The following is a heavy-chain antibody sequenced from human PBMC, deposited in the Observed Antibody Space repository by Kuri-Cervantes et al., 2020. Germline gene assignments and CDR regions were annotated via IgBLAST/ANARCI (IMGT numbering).Heavy chain of an antibody. CDR1: GYIFTGYY. Sequence: ASVTVSCKASGYIFTGYYIYWVRQAPGQGLEWMGWINPNSGGTNYAQKFQGRVTMPRDTSISTAYMELNWLRSDDTAVYYCARGTGRVLRSDAFDIWGQGTTVTVSS. CDR3: ARGTGRVLRSDAFDI. D-gene: IGHD1/OR15-1a*01. V-gene: IGHV1-2*02. J-gene: IGHJ3*02. CDR2: INPNSGGT.